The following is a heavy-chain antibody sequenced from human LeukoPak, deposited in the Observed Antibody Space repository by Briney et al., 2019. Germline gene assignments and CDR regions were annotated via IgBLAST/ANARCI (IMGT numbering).Heavy chain of an antibody. CDR1: GFIFSSYA. CDR2: ISGSGDNT. CDR3: ANPPLVTGGY. D-gene: IGHD3-9*01. J-gene: IGHJ4*02. V-gene: IGHV3-23*01. Sequence: GGSLRLSCAASGFIFSSYAMTWVRQAPGKGLEWVSGISGSGDNTYYADSVKGRFTISRDNSKNTLYVQMNSLRAEDTAVYYCANPPLVTGGYWGQGTLVTVPS.